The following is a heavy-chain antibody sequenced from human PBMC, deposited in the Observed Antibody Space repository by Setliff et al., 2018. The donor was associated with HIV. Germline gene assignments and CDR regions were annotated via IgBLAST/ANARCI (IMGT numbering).Heavy chain of an antibody. CDR2: IRHSGNT. Sequence: PSETLSLTCVVNGESFRGHFWTWIRQTPGKGLQWIGEIRHSGNTNYNPSLKSRVTISVDTSKNQFSLKLSSVTAADTAVYYCTRSAVVVPADYNFWSGYPTAHAFDIWGQGTMVTVSS. J-gene: IGHJ3*02. CDR1: GESFRGHF. CDR3: TRSAVVVPADYNFWSGYPTAHAFDI. V-gene: IGHV4-34*01. D-gene: IGHD3-3*01.